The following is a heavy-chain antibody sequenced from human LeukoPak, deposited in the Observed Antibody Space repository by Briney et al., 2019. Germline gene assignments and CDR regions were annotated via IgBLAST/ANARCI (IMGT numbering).Heavy chain of an antibody. CDR1: GFTFSSYA. V-gene: IGHV3-23*01. J-gene: IGHJ4*02. D-gene: IGHD2-15*01. CDR2: ISGSGGST. Sequence: GGSLRLSCAASGFTFSSYAMNWVRQAPGKGLEWVSAISGSGGSTYYADSVKGRFTISRDNSKNTLYLQMNSQRAEETAVYYCAKTSPTYCSGGTCYPDYWGQGTLVTVSS. CDR3: AKTSPTYCSGGTCYPDY.